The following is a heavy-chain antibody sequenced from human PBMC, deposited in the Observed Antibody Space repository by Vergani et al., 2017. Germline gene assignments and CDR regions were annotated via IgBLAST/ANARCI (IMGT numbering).Heavy chain of an antibody. V-gene: IGHV4-39*07. D-gene: IGHD6-13*01. J-gene: IGHJ5*02. CDR1: GGSISSSSYY. CDR3: ARDQAYSTSWGGWFDP. CDR2: IYYSGST. Sequence: QLQLQESGPGLVKPSETLSLTCTVSGGSISSSSYYWGWIRQPPGKGLEWIGSIYYSGSTYYNPSLKSRVTISVDTSKNQFSLKLSSVTAADTAVYYCARDQAYSTSWGGWFDPWGQGTLVTVSS.